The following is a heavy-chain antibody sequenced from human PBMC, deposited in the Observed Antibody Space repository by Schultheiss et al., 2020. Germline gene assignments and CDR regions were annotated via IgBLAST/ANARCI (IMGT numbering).Heavy chain of an antibody. V-gene: IGHV3-66*01. Sequence: GESLKISCAASGFTFSSYGMHWVRQAPGKGLEWVSVIYSGGSTYYADSVKGRFTISRDNSKNTLYLQMNSLRAEDTAVYYCARVLLWFGSPGGMDVWGQGTTVTVCS. D-gene: IGHD3-10*01. CDR2: IYSGGST. J-gene: IGHJ6*02. CDR1: GFTFSSYG. CDR3: ARVLLWFGSPGGMDV.